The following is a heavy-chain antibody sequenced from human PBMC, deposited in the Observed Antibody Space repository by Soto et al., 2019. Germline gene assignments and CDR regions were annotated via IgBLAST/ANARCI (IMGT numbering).Heavy chain of an antibody. CDR3: ARAEAYTTSWYAMDV. CDR1: GYIFSTYG. V-gene: IGHV1-18*01. J-gene: IGHJ6*01. CDR2: ISGLNGNT. D-gene: IGHD2-2*01. Sequence: QAQLVQSGAEVKKPGASVKVSCKASGYIFSTYGVTWVRQAPGQGLEWMGWISGLNGNTDDGQKLKGRVYMTIDTSTSTAYMDLRSLRSDDTAVYSCARAEAYTTSWYAMDVWGQGTTVIVSS.